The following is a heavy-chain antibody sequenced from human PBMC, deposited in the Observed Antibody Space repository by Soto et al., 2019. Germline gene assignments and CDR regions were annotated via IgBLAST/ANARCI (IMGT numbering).Heavy chain of an antibody. CDR3: ARVSVEMATISWFDP. V-gene: IGHV1-69*01. J-gene: IGHJ5*02. CDR2: IIPIFGTA. CDR1: GGTFSSYA. Sequence: QVQLVQSGAEVKKPGSSVKVSCKASGGTFSSYAISWVRQAPGQGLEWMGGIIPIFGTANYAQKFQGRVTITADESTSTAYMALSSLRSEDTAVYYCARVSVEMATISWFDPWGQGTLVTVSS. D-gene: IGHD5-12*01.